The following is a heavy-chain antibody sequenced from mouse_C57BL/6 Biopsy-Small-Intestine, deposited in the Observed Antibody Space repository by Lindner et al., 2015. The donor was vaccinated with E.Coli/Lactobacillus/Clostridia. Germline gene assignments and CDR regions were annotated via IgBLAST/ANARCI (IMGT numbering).Heavy chain of an antibody. Sequence: VQLQESGPELVKPGASVEIPCKASGYTFTDYNMDWVKQSHGKSLEWIGDINPNNGGTIYNQKFKGKATLTVDKSSSTAYMELRSLTSEDTAVYYCARSPIYYEYYYAMDYWGQGTSVTVSS. CDR3: ARSPIYYEYYYAMDY. V-gene: IGHV1-18*01. D-gene: IGHD2-4*01. CDR2: INPNNGGT. J-gene: IGHJ4*01. CDR1: GYTFTDYN.